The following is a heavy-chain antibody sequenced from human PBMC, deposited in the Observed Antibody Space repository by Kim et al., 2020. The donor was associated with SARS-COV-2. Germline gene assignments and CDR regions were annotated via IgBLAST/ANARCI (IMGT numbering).Heavy chain of an antibody. CDR3: ARGVGDSSSWYVGPNWFDP. Sequence: SETLSLTCAVYGGSFSGYYWSWIRQPPGKGLEWIGEINHSGSTNYNPSLKSRVTISVDTSKNQFSLKLSSVTAADTAVYYCARGVGDSSSWYVGPNWFDPWGQGTLVTVSS. J-gene: IGHJ5*02. CDR2: INHSGST. CDR1: GGSFSGYY. D-gene: IGHD6-13*01. V-gene: IGHV4-34*01.